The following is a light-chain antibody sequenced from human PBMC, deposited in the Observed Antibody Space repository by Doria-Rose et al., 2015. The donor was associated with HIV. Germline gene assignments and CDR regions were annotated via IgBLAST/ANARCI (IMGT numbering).Light chain of an antibody. CDR3: NSYTTSSTHNYV. CDR2: DVS. J-gene: IGLJ1*01. V-gene: IGLV2-14*03. Sequence: ISCTGTSSDVGGFGYVSWYQQHPGKAPKLMIYDVSNRPSGVSNRFSGSRSGDTASLIISGLQAEDEADYYCNSYTTSSTHNYVFGTGTKVTVL. CDR1: SSDVGGFGY.